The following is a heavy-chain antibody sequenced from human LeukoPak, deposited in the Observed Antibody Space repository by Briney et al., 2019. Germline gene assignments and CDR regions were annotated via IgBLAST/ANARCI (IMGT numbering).Heavy chain of an antibody. CDR1: GGSMTHYF. J-gene: IGHJ5*02. CDR2: THTSGSP. D-gene: IGHD2-2*01. Sequence: SGTLSLTCTVSGGSMTHYFWNWIRQAPGKGLEWIGYTHTSGSPDYSRSLKSRVTISLDTSKNHFSLMLSPVTAADTAVYFCARATQRYCSGTTCFPYWFDTWGQGTLATVSS. V-gene: IGHV4-4*09. CDR3: ARATQRYCSGTTCFPYWFDT.